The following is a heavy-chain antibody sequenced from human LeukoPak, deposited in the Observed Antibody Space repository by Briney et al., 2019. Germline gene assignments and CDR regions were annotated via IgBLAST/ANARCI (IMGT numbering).Heavy chain of an antibody. Sequence: SGGSLRLSCAASGFTFSDYAMSWVRQAPGKGLGWVSGVSGSGSSSYYVDSVKGRFTISRDDSKNTLYLQMNSLRAEDTAVYYCAGRGTYCSSTSSPSIDYWGQGTLVTVSS. D-gene: IGHD2-2*01. J-gene: IGHJ4*02. V-gene: IGHV3-23*01. CDR3: AGRGTYCSSTSSPSIDY. CDR2: VSGSGSSS. CDR1: GFTFSDYA.